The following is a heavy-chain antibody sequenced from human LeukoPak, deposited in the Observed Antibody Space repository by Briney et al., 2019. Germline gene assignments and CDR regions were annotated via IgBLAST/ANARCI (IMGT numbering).Heavy chain of an antibody. CDR1: GFTFSSYS. J-gene: IGHJ4*02. CDR2: ISSSSSFI. Sequence: GGSLRLSCAASGFTFSSYSMNWVRQAPGKGLEWVSSISSSSSFIYYADSVKGRFTISRDNAKNSLYLQMNSLRAEDTAVYYCARGITMVRGVSPSGDYWGQGTLVTVSS. D-gene: IGHD3-10*01. V-gene: IGHV3-21*01. CDR3: ARGITMVRGVSPSGDY.